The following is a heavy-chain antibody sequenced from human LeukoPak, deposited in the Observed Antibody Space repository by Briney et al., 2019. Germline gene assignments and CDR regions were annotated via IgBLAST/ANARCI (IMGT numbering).Heavy chain of an antibody. D-gene: IGHD5-18*01. CDR3: ARATYRYSYGYKAFDI. Sequence: ASVRVSCKVSGYTLTELSMHWVRQAPGKGLEWMGGFDPEDGETVYAQKFQGRVTMTEDTSTDTAYMELSSLRSEDTAVYYCARATYRYSYGYKAFDIWGQGTMVTVSS. CDR1: GYTLTELS. J-gene: IGHJ3*02. CDR2: FDPEDGET. V-gene: IGHV1-24*01.